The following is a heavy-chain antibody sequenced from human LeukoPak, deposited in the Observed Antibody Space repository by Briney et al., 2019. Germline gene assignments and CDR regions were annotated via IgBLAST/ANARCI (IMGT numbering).Heavy chain of an antibody. J-gene: IGHJ4*02. V-gene: IGHV1-69*04. CDR1: GFTFSSYA. Sequence: NPGGSLRLSCAASGFTFSSYAISWVRQAPGQGLEWMGRIIPILGIANYAQKFQGRVTITADKSTSTAYMELSSLRSEDTAVYYCARVDPDGEQLGNWGQGTLVTVSS. CDR3: ARVDPDGEQLGN. CDR2: IIPILGIA. D-gene: IGHD6-6*01.